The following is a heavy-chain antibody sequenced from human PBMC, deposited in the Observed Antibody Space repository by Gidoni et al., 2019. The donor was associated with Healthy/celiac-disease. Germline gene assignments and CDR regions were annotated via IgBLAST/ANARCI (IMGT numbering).Heavy chain of an antibody. Sequence: QAYLVQSVAVAMRPGPSVKVSFNASGYTLSGYYMLWVRQAPGQGLEWMGWINPNSGGTNYAQKFQGRVTMTRDTSISTADMELSRLRSDDTAVYYCARSMTTVTLAAFDIWGQGTMVTVSS. CDR1: GYTLSGYY. CDR2: INPNSGGT. D-gene: IGHD4-17*01. J-gene: IGHJ3*02. V-gene: IGHV1-2*02. CDR3: ARSMTTVTLAAFDI.